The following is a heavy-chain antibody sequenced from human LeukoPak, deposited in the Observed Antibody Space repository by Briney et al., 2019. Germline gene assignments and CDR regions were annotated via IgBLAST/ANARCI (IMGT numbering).Heavy chain of an antibody. D-gene: IGHD5-12*01. CDR3: ARDPIRISGSVAFDP. Sequence: GASVKVSCKASGYTFTNYAMNWVRQAPGQGLEWMGWINTYTGNPTYGQGFTGRFVFSLDTSVSTAYLQINSLKAEDSAVYYCARDPIRISGSVAFDPWGQGTLVTVSS. J-gene: IGHJ5*02. CDR2: INTYTGNP. V-gene: IGHV7-4-1*02. CDR1: GYTFTNYA.